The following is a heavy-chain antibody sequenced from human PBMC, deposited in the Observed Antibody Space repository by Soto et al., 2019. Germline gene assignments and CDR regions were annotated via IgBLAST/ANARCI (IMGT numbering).Heavy chain of an antibody. J-gene: IGHJ6*02. V-gene: IGHV3-23*01. CDR3: VKLPVTTASYYYFGMDV. CDR2: ISGSGNST. D-gene: IGHD4-4*01. CDR1: GFPFSTYP. Sequence: EVELMESGGGLVQPGGSLRLSCAASGFPFSTYPMNWFRQVPGKGLEWVSGISGSGNSTFHADSVKGRFTISRDNPNNTVYLLMNRLRAEDTALYYCVKLPVTTASYYYFGMDVWGQGTTVTVSS.